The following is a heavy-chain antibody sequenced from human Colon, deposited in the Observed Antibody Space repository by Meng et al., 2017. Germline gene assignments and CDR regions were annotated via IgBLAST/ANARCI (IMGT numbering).Heavy chain of an antibody. CDR1: GGSVSSPSYY. D-gene: IGHD1-26*01. CDR2: VYYTGSA. CDR3: ARGRGSYSSIDF. J-gene: IGHJ4*02. V-gene: IGHV4-61*03. Sequence: QVQLQGAGPRLGRPSETLSHTCTLSGGSVSSPSYYWSWIRQTPGKGLEWIGYVYYTGSANYNPSLKSRVTISVDTSKNHFSLNLTSVTAADTAVYYCARGRGSYSSIDFWGQGTLVTVSS.